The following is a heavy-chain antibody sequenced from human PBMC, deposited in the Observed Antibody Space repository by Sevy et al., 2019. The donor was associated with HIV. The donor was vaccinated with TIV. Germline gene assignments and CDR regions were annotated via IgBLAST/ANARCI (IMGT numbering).Heavy chain of an antibody. Sequence: GESLKISCQGFGYSFTTYWVGWVRQMPGRGLEWVGIIYPGDSDTRYSRSFQGQVTISADKSMNTAYLQWSSLQASDTAIYYCARSDSSPFGLDVWGQGTTVTVSS. CDR3: ARSDSSPFGLDV. D-gene: IGHD3-22*01. J-gene: IGHJ6*02. CDR1: GYSFTTYW. V-gene: IGHV5-51*01. CDR2: IYPGDSDT.